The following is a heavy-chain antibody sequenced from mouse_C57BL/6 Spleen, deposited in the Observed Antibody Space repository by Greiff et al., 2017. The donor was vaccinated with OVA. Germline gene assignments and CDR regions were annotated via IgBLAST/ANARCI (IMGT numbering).Heavy chain of an antibody. V-gene: IGHV8-8*01. CDR3: ARMAHYWYFDV. CDR2: IWWDDDK. CDR1: GFSLSTFGMG. Sequence: QVTLKVCGPGLLQPSQSLSLSCSFSGFSLSTFGMGVGWIRQPSGKGLEWLARIWWDDDKYSNPVLKSWLIISKNTNKNQIFLKIANMDDADTTTNYCARMAHYWYFDVWGTGTTVTVSS. J-gene: IGHJ1*03.